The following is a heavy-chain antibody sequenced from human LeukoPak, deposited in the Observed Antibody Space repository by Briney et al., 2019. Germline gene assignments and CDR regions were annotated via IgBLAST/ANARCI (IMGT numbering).Heavy chain of an antibody. CDR1: GFTFNYFA. V-gene: IGHV3-30-3*01. CDR3: ARDSSLRLKHAFDI. CDR2: TSFDGTNK. J-gene: IGHJ3*02. Sequence: PGGSLRLSCAGSGFTFNYFAIHWVRQAPGKGLEWVAVTSFDGTNKYYADSVRGRFTISRDNSNKTVYLQMNSLRADDTAVYYCARDSSLRLKHAFDIWGQGTMVTVSS.